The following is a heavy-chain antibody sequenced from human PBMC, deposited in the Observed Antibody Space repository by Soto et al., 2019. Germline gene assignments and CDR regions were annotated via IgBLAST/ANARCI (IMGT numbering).Heavy chain of an antibody. CDR3: ASGIQLWLRRIHNGYSG. CDR2: IIPMFGTA. V-gene: IGHV1-69*12. CDR1: GGTFSTYA. Sequence: QVQLVQSGAEVKKPESSVKVSCKAPGGTFSTYAISWVRQAPGQGLEWMGGIIPMFGTANYAQRFQDRVTHTAAESTNTVYMELSRLTSEEPAVYFCASGIQLWLRRIHNGYSGWGQGTLVTVSS. J-gene: IGHJ4*02. D-gene: IGHD5-18*01.